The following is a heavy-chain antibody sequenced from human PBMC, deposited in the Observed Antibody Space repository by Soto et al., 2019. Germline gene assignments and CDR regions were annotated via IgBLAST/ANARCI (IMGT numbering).Heavy chain of an antibody. J-gene: IGHJ4*02. V-gene: IGHV3-7*01. CDR1: GFTFSNYW. D-gene: IGHD5-12*01. CDR3: ARDPSTIVATYFDY. Sequence: GGSLRLSCAASGFTFSNYWMTWVRQAPGKGLEWVANIKKDGSEKYYVDSVEGRFTISRDNTKNSLYLQMNSLRAEDTAIYYCARDPSTIVATYFDYWGQGILVTVSS. CDR2: IKKDGSEK.